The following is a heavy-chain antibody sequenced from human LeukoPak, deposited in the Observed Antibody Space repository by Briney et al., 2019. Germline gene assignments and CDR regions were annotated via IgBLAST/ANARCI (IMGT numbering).Heavy chain of an antibody. V-gene: IGHV4-34*01. CDR1: YGSFSGYY. Sequence: SETLSLTCTVFYGSFSGYYWSWIRQPPGKGLEWIGEINHNGNTNYNPSLKSRVTISVDTSKDQFSLKLSSVTAADAAVYYCARHGLVAARHAFDIWGQGTMVTVSS. CDR3: ARHGLVAARHAFDI. J-gene: IGHJ3*02. D-gene: IGHD6-6*01. CDR2: INHNGNT.